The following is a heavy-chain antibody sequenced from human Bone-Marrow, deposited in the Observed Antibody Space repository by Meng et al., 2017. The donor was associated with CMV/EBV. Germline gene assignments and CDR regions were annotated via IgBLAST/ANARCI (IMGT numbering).Heavy chain of an antibody. J-gene: IGHJ6*01. D-gene: IGHD2-2*02. Sequence: SVKVSCKASGGTFSSYAINWVRQAPGQGLEWMGGIIPILGIANYAQKFQGRVTITADKSTSTAYMELSSLRSEDTAVYYCARVPPLAGVVPAAIDYYYYGMDVWGQGTTVNGAS. CDR2: IIPILGIA. V-gene: IGHV1-69*10. CDR3: ARVPPLAGVVPAAIDYYYYGMDV. CDR1: GGTFSSYA.